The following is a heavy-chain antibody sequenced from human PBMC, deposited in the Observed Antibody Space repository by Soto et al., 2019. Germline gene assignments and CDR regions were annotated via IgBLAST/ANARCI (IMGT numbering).Heavy chain of an antibody. CDR2: IYYSGST. V-gene: IGHV4-31*03. CDR1: GGSISSGGYY. Sequence: PSETLSLTCTVSGGSISSGGYYWSWIRQHPGKGLEWIGYIYYSGSTYYNPSLKSRVTISVDTSKNQFSLKLSSVTAADTAVYNCARADRRWFDPWGQGTLVTVSS. J-gene: IGHJ5*02. CDR3: ARADRRWFDP.